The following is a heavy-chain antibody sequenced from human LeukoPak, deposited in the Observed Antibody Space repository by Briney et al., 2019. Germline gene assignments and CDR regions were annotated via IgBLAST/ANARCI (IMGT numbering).Heavy chain of an antibody. CDR2: ISSSSYI. J-gene: IGHJ4*02. Sequence: GGSLRLSCAASGFTFSSYSTNWVRQAPGKGLEWVSSISSSSYIYYADSVKGRFTISRDNAKNSLYLQMNSLRAEDTAVYYCARDPWEDIVVVVAATPDYWGQGTLVTVSS. V-gene: IGHV3-21*01. D-gene: IGHD2-15*01. CDR3: ARDPWEDIVVVVAATPDY. CDR1: GFTFSSYS.